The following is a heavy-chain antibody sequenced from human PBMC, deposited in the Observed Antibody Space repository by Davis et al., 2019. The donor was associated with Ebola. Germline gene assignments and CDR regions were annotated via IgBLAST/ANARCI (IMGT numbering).Heavy chain of an antibody. CDR1: GYNFTKFA. CDR2: INTNTGNP. D-gene: IGHD5-24*01. J-gene: IGHJ4*02. V-gene: IGHV7-4-1*04. Sequence: ASVKVSCKASGYNFTKFAMNWVRQAPGQGLEWMGWINTNTGNPTYAQGFTGRFAFSLDTSATMAYLQITNLRAEDTATYYCVRDATDGYNWSHWGQGTLVTVSS. CDR3: VRDATDGYNWSH.